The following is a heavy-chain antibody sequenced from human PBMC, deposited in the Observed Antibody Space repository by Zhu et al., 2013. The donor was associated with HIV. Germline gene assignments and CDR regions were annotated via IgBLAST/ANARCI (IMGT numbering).Heavy chain of an antibody. D-gene: IGHD3-16*01. CDR1: GFTFSSYA. CDR3: ARGNRLGYYYYYMDV. Sequence: VQLVESGGGVVQPGRSLRLSCAASGFTFSSYAMHWVRQAPGKGLEWVAVISYDGSNKYYADSVKGRFTISRDNSKNTLYLQMNSLRAEDTAVYYCARGNRLGYYYYYMDVWGKGTTVTVSS. J-gene: IGHJ6*03. CDR2: ISYDGSNK. V-gene: IGHV3-30-3*01.